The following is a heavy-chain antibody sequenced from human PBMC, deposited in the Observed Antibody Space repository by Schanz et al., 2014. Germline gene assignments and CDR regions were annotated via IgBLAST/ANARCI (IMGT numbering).Heavy chain of an antibody. CDR3: ASGGYCTNGVCNGGRNWFDP. V-gene: IGHV3-23*04. Sequence: VQLVESGGGVVQPGRSRRLSCEASGVTFSSYAMSWVRQASGKGLEWVSAISGSGASTYYADSVKGRFTISRDNSKNTLYLQINSLRAEDTAVYYCASGGYCTNGVCNGGRNWFDPWGQGTLVTVSS. D-gene: IGHD2-8*01. J-gene: IGHJ5*02. CDR2: ISGSGAST. CDR1: GVTFSSYA.